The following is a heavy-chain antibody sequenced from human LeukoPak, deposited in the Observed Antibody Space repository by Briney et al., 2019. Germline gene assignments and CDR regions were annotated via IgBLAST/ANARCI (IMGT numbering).Heavy chain of an antibody. CDR1: GFTFSSYA. CDR3: AKMGPKAGRRYCSGGSCYLYYFDY. CDR2: ISGSGGST. J-gene: IGHJ4*02. Sequence: GGSLRLSCPASGFTFSSYAMSWVRQAPGRGLDWVSVISGSGGSTYYADTVKGRFTISRDNSKNTLYLQMNSLRAEDTAVYYCAKMGPKAGRRYCSGGSCYLYYFDYWGQGTLVTVSS. V-gene: IGHV3-23*01. D-gene: IGHD2-15*01.